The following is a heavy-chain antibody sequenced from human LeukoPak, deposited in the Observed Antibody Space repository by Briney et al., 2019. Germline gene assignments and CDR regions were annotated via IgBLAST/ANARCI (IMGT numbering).Heavy chain of an antibody. D-gene: IGHD3-10*01. J-gene: IGHJ6*04. V-gene: IGHV4-61*01. CDR1: GGYVSSGSYY. Sequence: SETLSLTCTVCGGYVSSGSYYWSWIRQPPGKGLEWIGYIYYSWSTNYNPSLKSRVTISVDTSKNQFSLKLSSVTAADTAVYYCARGSTYYYGSGSYYYYYGMDVWGKGTTLTVSS. CDR3: ARGSTYYYGSGSYYYYYGMDV. CDR2: IYYSWST.